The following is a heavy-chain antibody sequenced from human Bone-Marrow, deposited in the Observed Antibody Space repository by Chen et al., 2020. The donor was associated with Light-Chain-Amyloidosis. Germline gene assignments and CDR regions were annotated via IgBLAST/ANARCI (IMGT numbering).Heavy chain of an antibody. Sequence: EVQLVESGGGLVHPGGSLRLSCAASGFTFSRYWMHWVRQAPGKGLEWVSRVNNEGVSTTYGAPVRGRFTISRDNARNTVYLQMNSLRAEDTAVYFCTRSQYYSESSGYYRKKYFNYDYHMDVWGKGTTVTVSS. CDR3: TRSQYYSESSGYYRKKYFNYDYHMDV. CDR2: VNNEGVST. D-gene: IGHD3-22*01. J-gene: IGHJ6*03. CDR1: GFTFSRYW. V-gene: IGHV3-74*02.